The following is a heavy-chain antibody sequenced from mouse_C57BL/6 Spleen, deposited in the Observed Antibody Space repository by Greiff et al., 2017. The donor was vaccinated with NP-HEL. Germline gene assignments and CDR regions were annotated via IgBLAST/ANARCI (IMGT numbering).Heavy chain of an antibody. CDR2: INPGSGGT. CDR1: GYAFTNYL. D-gene: IGHD2-1*01. V-gene: IGHV1-54*01. J-gene: IGHJ4*01. CDR3: ARRELPLYYAMDY. Sequence: VQLQQSGAELVRPGTSVKVSCKASGYAFTNYLIEWVKQRPGQGLEWIGVINPGSGGTNYNEKFKGKATLTADKSSSTAYMQLSSLTSEDSAVYFWARRELPLYYAMDYWGQGTSVTVSS.